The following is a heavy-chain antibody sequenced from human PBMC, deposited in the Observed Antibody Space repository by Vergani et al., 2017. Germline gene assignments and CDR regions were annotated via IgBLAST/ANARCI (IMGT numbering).Heavy chain of an antibody. Sequence: QVQLVESGGGVVQPGRSLRLSCAASGFTFSSYGMHWVRQAPGKGLEWVAVIWYDGSNKYYADSVKGRFTISRDNSKNTLYLQMNSLRAEDTAVYYCARGNLLWFGESAFDYWGQGTLVTVSS. CDR1: GFTFSSYG. J-gene: IGHJ4*02. CDR2: IWYDGSNK. CDR3: ARGNLLWFGESAFDY. V-gene: IGHV3-33*01. D-gene: IGHD3-10*01.